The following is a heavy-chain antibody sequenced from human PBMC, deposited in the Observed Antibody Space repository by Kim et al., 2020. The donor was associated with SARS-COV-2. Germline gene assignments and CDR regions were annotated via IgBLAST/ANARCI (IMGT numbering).Heavy chain of an antibody. V-gene: IGHV4-39*01. Sequence: FYSGSTTYNPSLKGRVTISLDTSKNQFSPQLRSVTAADTAVFYCARRGDYWGQGTLVTVSS. CDR3: ARRGDY. J-gene: IGHJ4*02. CDR2: FYSGST. D-gene: IGHD3-16*01.